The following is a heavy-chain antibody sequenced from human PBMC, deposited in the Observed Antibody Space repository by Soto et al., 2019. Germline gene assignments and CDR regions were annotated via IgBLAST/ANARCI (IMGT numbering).Heavy chain of an antibody. J-gene: IGHJ4*02. Sequence: GASVKVSCKASGYTFTNYAMHWVRQAPGQRLEWMGWINAGNGNAKYSQKFQGRVTITRDTSASTAYMELSSLRSEDTAVYYCARNLMDYDILTGYYMAYYFEHWGQGTLVTVSS. CDR2: INAGNGNA. CDR1: GYTFTNYA. D-gene: IGHD3-9*01. CDR3: ARNLMDYDILTGYYMAYYFEH. V-gene: IGHV1-3*01.